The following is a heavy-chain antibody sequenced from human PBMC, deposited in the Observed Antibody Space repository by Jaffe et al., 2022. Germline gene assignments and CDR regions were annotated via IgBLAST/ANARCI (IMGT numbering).Heavy chain of an antibody. Sequence: QVQLQESGPGLVKPSETLSLTCTVSGGSISSYYWSWIRQPPGKGLEWIGYIYYSGSTNYNPSLKSRVTISVDTSKNQFSLKLSSVTAADTAVYYCARRYCSGGSCYSRSVGRFDPWGQGTLVTVSS. CDR1: GGSISSYY. CDR3: ARRYCSGGSCYSRSVGRFDP. CDR2: IYYSGST. J-gene: IGHJ5*02. V-gene: IGHV4-59*01. D-gene: IGHD2-15*01.